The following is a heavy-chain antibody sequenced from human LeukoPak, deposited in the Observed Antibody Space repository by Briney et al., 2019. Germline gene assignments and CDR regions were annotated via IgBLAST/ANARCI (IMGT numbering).Heavy chain of an antibody. CDR3: ATGHPQGGNPACWYFDL. CDR1: GYTLTELS. D-gene: IGHD4-23*01. V-gene: IGHV1-24*01. Sequence: ASVKVSCKVSGYTLTELSMHWVRQAPGKGLEWMGGFDPEDGETIYAQKFQGRVTMTEDTSTDTAYMELSSLRSEDTAVYYCATGHPQGGNPACWYFDLWGRGTLVTVSS. CDR2: FDPEDGET. J-gene: IGHJ2*01.